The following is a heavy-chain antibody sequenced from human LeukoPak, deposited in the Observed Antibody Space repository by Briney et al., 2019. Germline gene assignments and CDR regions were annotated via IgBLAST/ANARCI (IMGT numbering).Heavy chain of an antibody. J-gene: IGHJ4*02. V-gene: IGHV3-21*01. Sequence: RGSLRLSCAASGFTFSSYAMHWVRQAPGKGLEWVSSISSSSSYIYYADSVKGRFTISRDNAKNSLYLQMNSLRAEDTAVYYCARGVVTAILWFDYWAREPWSPSPQ. CDR2: ISSSSSYI. CDR1: GFTFSSYA. CDR3: ARGVVTAILWFDY. D-gene: IGHD2-21*02.